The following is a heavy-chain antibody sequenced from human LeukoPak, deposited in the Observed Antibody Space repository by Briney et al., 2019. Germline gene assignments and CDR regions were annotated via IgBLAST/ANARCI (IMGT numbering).Heavy chain of an antibody. J-gene: IGHJ4*02. CDR3: AKSPYVAAASPFDY. CDR1: GVTFSSYA. D-gene: IGHD6-13*01. V-gene: IGHV3-23*01. Sequence: PGGSLRLSCAASGVTFSSYAMSWVREAPGKGLEWVSAISGSGGSTYYADSVKGRFTISRDNSKNTLYLQMNSLRAEDTAVYYCAKSPYVAAASPFDYWGQGTLVTVSS. CDR2: ISGSGGST.